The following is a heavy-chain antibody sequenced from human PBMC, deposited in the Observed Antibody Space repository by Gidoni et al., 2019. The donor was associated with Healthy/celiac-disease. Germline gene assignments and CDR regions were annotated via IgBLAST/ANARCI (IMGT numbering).Heavy chain of an antibody. CDR2: IWYDGSNT. Sequence: QVQLVESGGCVVRPGRSLRLSWEASGFAVSSYGMRWVRQAPGKGLEWVSVIWYDGSNTYYADAVKCRFTISRDNSKNTLYLQMNSLRAEDTAVYYCARDDYGDYVGGFDYWGQGTLVTVSS. J-gene: IGHJ4*02. V-gene: IGHV3-33*01. CDR3: ARDDYGDYVGGFDY. CDR1: GFAVSSYG. D-gene: IGHD4-17*01.